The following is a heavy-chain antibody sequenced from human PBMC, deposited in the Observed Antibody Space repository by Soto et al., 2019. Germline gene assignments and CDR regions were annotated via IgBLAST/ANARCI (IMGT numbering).Heavy chain of an antibody. CDR1: GGSFDDFY. D-gene: IGHD1-1*01. J-gene: IGHJ6*02. CDR3: ARGQLVWYVYLTPYHRDMYV. V-gene: IGHV4-34*02. CDR2: ISHDGGT. Sequence: QVQLQQWGAGLLRPSETLSLTCAFYGGSFDDFYWSWVRQSPGKGLEWVGEISHDGGTNYSPSLASRVSISVDTSKNQFSLHLRSVTAADTGLYYCARGQLVWYVYLTPYHRDMYVWGQGTTVTVSS.